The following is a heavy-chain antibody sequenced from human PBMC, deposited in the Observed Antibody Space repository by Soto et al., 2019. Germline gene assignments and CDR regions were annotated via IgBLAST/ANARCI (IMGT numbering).Heavy chain of an antibody. D-gene: IGHD3-3*01. CDR3: ATRITVFGLLIPPFDP. J-gene: IGHJ5*02. Sequence: SETLSLTCAVYGGSVNGYYWNWIRQPPGKGLEWIGEINHTGGTHYNTSLKSRVTMSVDTSKNQFSLRLSSVTAADTAIYYCATRITVFGLLIPPFDPWGQGTQVTVSS. CDR2: INHTGGT. CDR1: GGSVNGYY. V-gene: IGHV4-34*01.